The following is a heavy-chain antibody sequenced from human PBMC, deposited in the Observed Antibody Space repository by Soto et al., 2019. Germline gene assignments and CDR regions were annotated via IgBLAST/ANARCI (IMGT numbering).Heavy chain of an antibody. CDR2: ISGSGGST. J-gene: IGHJ6*03. V-gene: IGHV3-23*01. CDR1: GFTFSSYA. CDR3: ARDGTPSPPYGITGTISYMDV. Sequence: GGSLRLSCAASGFTFSSYAMSWVRQAPGKGLEWVSAISGSGGSTYYADSMKGRFTISRDNSKNTLYLQMNSLRAEDTAVYYCARDGTPSPPYGITGTISYMDVWGKGTTVTVSS. D-gene: IGHD1-7*01.